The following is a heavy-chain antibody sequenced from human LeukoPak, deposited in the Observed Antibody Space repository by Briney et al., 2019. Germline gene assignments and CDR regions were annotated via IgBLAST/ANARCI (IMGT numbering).Heavy chain of an antibody. CDR1: GGSFSDYF. D-gene: IGHD4-17*01. CDR3: ARGEDGTGDYRPTYFDS. J-gene: IGHJ4*02. V-gene: IGHV4-34*01. Sequence: SETLSLTCAVYGGSFSDYFWNWIRQPPGKGLEWIGEINHGGGTRYNPSLKGRATILVDTSKKQFSLNLTSVTAADTAVYYCARGEDGTGDYRPTYFDSWGQGTLVTVSS. CDR2: INHGGGT.